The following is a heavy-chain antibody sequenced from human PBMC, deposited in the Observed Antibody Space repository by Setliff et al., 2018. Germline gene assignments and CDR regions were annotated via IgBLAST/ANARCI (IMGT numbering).Heavy chain of an antibody. J-gene: IGHJ5*02. CDR1: GYTFTRYY. CDR2: INPHTGSK. D-gene: IGHD6-19*01. V-gene: IGHV1-2*02. Sequence: ASVKVSCKTSGYTFTRYYIHWVRQAPGQGLEWVGWINPHTGSKEFAPRFLGRVTLTTDTSIDTAFMELSRLSSDDTAVYFCVKPSTGWYWSETWGQGTLVTVSS. CDR3: VKPSTGWYWSET.